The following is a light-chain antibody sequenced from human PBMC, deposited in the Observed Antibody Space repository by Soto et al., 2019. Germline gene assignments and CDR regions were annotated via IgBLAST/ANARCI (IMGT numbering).Light chain of an antibody. CDR2: GAS. Sequence: DIVLTQSPGTLSLSPGERATLSCRASQSVRNNYLAWYQQKPGQAPRLVIYGASNRATGIPDRFSASGSGTDFTLTISRLEPEDFAVYFCQQYNSAPLTFGQGTTVEI. J-gene: IGKJ1*01. V-gene: IGKV3-20*01. CDR1: QSVRNNY. CDR3: QQYNSAPLT.